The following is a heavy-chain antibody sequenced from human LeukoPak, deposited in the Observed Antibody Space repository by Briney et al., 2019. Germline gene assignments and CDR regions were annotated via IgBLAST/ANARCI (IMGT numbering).Heavy chain of an antibody. J-gene: IGHJ4*02. CDR2: INHSGST. CDR1: GGSFSGYY. Sequence: PSETLSLTCAVYGGSFSGYYWSWIRQPPGKGLEWIGEINHSGSTNYNPSLKSRVTISVDTSKNQFSLKLSSVTAADTAVYYCARARDTLGYYYDSSGYYLDYWGQGTLVTVSS. CDR3: ARARDTLGYYYDSSGYYLDY. D-gene: IGHD3-22*01. V-gene: IGHV4-34*01.